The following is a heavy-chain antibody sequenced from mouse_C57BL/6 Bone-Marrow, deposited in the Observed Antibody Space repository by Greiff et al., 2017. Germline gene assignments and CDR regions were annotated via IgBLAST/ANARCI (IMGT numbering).Heavy chain of an antibody. J-gene: IGHJ1*03. CDR3: AREVTGTWYFDV. CDR2: IYPRSGNT. CDR1: GYTFTSYG. Sequence: QVQLKESGAELARPGASVKLSCKASGYTFTSYGISWVKQRTGQGLEWIGEIYPRSGNTYYNEKFKGKATLTADKSSSTAYMELRSLTSEDSAVYYCAREVTGTWYFDVWGTGTTVTVAS. V-gene: IGHV1-81*01. D-gene: IGHD4-1*01.